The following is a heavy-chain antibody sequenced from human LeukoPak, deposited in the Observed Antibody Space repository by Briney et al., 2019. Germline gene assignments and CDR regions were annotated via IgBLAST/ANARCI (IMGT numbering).Heavy chain of an antibody. CDR2: VYNSGST. CDR1: GDSISSYY. CDR3: ARSGAGWGGYPPHASDI. D-gene: IGHD3-3*01. J-gene: IGHJ3*02. Sequence: PSESLSLTCTVSGDSISSYYWTWIRHPPGKGLEWISYVYNSGSTDYNTYLTSRVTISVNTSKNQFSLRLNSVTAADTAVYYCARSGAGWGGYPPHASDIWGQGTMVTVSS. V-gene: IGHV4-59*01.